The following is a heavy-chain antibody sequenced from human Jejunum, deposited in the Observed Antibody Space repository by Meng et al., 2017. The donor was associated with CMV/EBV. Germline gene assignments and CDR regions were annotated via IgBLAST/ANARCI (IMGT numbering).Heavy chain of an antibody. D-gene: IGHD3-22*01. CDR3: AKGDSSGTSYFDY. Sequence: AGFIFSNYAMGWVRQAPGKGLEWVSITYGGGVTTYSADFVKGRFTISRDNSMNTVFLQMNSLRTDDTAVYYCAKGDSSGTSYFDYWGQGTLVTVSS. J-gene: IGHJ4*02. V-gene: IGHV3-23*03. CDR2: TYGGGVTT. CDR1: GFIFSNYA.